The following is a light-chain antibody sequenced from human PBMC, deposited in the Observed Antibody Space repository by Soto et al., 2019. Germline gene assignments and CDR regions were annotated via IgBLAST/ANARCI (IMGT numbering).Light chain of an antibody. Sequence: DIQMTQSPSTLSASVGDRVTITCRASRSISVWLVWYQQKPGKAPKLLIFDASSLESGVPSRFSGSGSGTEFTLTISSLHPDDFATYFCQQYNTFSWTFGQGTKVEIK. J-gene: IGKJ1*01. CDR2: DAS. CDR1: RSISVW. V-gene: IGKV1-5*01. CDR3: QQYNTFSWT.